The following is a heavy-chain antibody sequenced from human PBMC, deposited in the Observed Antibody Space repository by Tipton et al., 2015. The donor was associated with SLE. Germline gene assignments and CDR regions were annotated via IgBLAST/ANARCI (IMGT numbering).Heavy chain of an antibody. V-gene: IGHV3-21*03. CDR3: ARGEYYYDSSGYPMDV. CDR1: GSTFDTFE. Sequence: SLRLSCAASGSTFDTFEMNWVRQAPGKGLEWVSSISSSSSYIYYADSVKGRFTISRDNAKNSLYLQMNSLRAEDTAVYYCARGEYYYDSSGYPMDVWGQGTTVTVSS. J-gene: IGHJ6*02. D-gene: IGHD3-22*01. CDR2: ISSSSSYI.